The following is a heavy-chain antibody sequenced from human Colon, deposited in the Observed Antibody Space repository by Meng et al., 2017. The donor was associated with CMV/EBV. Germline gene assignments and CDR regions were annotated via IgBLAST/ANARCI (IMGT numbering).Heavy chain of an antibody. J-gene: IGHJ6*02. V-gene: IGHV3-7*01. D-gene: IGHD1-26*01. Sequence: GGSLRLSCAASGFSFSTYWMSWVRQAPGKGLEWVANIKQDGSEKHYVDSVEGRFTISRDNAKNSLYLQMDSLRADDTAVYYCARDQEWELLQANYGMDVWGQGTTVTVSS. CDR2: IKQDGSEK. CDR1: GFSFSTYW. CDR3: ARDQEWELLQANYGMDV.